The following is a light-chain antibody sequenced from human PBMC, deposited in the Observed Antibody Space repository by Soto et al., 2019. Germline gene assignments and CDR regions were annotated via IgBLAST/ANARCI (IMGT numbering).Light chain of an antibody. V-gene: IGKV1-17*01. J-gene: IGKJ1*01. Sequence: DIQMSQSPSFLSASVGDRVTITCRASQDIRNDLGWYQQKPGKAPKRLIYAASSLHSGVPSRFSGSGSGTEFILTISSLQSEDFAVYYCQQYNNWPQTFGQGTKVDIK. CDR1: QDIRND. CDR3: QQYNNWPQT. CDR2: AAS.